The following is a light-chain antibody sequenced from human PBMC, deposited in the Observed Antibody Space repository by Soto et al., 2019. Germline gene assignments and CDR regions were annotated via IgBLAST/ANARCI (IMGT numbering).Light chain of an antibody. CDR3: HQYRYYPVT. J-gene: IGKJ4*01. V-gene: IGKV1-5*03. CDR1: QSVDIW. CDR2: KAS. Sequence: DIQMTQSPSTLSASVGDRVTITCRASQSVDIWLAWYQQKPGKAPKLLINKASTLDDGVPSRLTGSGSGTYCTLTISSLHPDDVGTYYCHQYRYYPVTFGGGTKVEI.